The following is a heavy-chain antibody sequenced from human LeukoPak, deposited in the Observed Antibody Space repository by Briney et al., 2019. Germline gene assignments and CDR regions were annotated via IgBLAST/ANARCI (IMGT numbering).Heavy chain of an antibody. CDR3: ARDLQAVASPMNWFDP. Sequence: GGPLRLSCAASGFTFSDYYMSWMRQAPGKGLEWVSYISSGSSYTNYADSVKGRFTISRDNAKNSLYLQMNSLRAEDTAVYYCARDLQAVASPMNWFDPWGQGTLVTVSS. V-gene: IGHV3-11*06. CDR1: GFTFSDYY. CDR2: ISSGSSYT. J-gene: IGHJ5*02. D-gene: IGHD6-19*01.